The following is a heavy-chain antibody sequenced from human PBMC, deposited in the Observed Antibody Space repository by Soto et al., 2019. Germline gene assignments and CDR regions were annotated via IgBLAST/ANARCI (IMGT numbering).Heavy chain of an antibody. D-gene: IGHD6-6*01. Sequence: PGGSLRLSCAASGFTFDDYGMSWVRQAPGKGLEWVSGINWNGGSTGYADSVKGRFTISRDNAKNSLYLQMNSLRAEDTALYYCARDSEQLVPWVPWFEPWGQGTLVTLPS. CDR1: GFTFDDYG. CDR3: ARDSEQLVPWVPWFEP. J-gene: IGHJ5*02. V-gene: IGHV3-20*04. CDR2: INWNGGST.